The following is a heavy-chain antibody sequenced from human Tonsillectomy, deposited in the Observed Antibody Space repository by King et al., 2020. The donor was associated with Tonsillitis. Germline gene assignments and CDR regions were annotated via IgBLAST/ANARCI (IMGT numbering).Heavy chain of an antibody. CDR1: GFTFDDYG. CDR2: INWNGGST. J-gene: IGHJ6*03. V-gene: IGHV3-20*04. CDR3: ARENLGGYPDYYYYMDV. D-gene: IGHD3-22*01. Sequence: VQLVQSGGGVVRPGGSLRLSCAASGFTFDDYGMSWVRQAPGKGLEWVSGINWNGGSTGYADSVKGRFTISRDNAKNSLYLQIHILRAEDTALYYCARENLGGYPDYYYYMDVWGKGTPVTVSS.